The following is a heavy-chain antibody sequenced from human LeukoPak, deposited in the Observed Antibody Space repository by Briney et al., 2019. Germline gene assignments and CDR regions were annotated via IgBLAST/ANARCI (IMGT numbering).Heavy chain of an antibody. CDR2: ICYDGSNK. V-gene: IGHV3-33*01. CDR3: AREVVVVPAADGGPYFDY. CDR1: GFIFSNYG. J-gene: IGHJ4*02. D-gene: IGHD2-2*01. Sequence: GGSLRLSCEASGFIFSNYGMHWVRQAPGKGLEWVAVICYDGSNKYYVDSVKGGFTISRDNSKNTLYLQMNRLRAEDTAVYYCAREVVVVPAADGGPYFDYWGQGTLVTVSS.